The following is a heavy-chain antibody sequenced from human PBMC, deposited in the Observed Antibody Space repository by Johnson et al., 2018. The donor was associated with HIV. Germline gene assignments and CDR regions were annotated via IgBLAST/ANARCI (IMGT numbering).Heavy chain of an antibody. CDR1: GFTFSSYA. D-gene: IGHD6-19*01. CDR2: ISYDGSNK. Sequence: VQLVESGGGVVQPGRSLRLSCAASGFTFSSYAMHWVRQAPGKGLEWVAVISYDGSNKYYADSVKGRFTISRDNSKNTLYLQMNSLRGEDTAVYYCAKDGPYSSGIDASDIWGQGTVVTVSS. CDR3: AKDGPYSSGIDASDI. J-gene: IGHJ3*02. V-gene: IGHV3-30-3*01.